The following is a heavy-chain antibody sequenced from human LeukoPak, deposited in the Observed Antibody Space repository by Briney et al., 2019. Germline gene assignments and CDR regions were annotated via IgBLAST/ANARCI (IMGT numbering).Heavy chain of an antibody. CDR1: GYTFTTYD. V-gene: IGHV1-18*01. D-gene: IGHD6-19*01. Sequence: ASVKVSCKASGYTFTTYDINWVRQAPGQGLEWMGWISAYNGNTNYAQKLQGRVTMTTDTSTSTAYMELRSLRSDDTAVYYCARDSSGWSHPFDYWGQGTLVTVSS. CDR3: ARDSSGWSHPFDY. J-gene: IGHJ4*02. CDR2: ISAYNGNT.